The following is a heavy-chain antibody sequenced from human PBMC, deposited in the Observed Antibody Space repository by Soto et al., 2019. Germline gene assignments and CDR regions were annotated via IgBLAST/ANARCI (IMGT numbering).Heavy chain of an antibody. D-gene: IGHD3-3*01. CDR2: IWYDGSNK. CDR3: ARDPRATIFGVVIHRRTYYFDY. CDR1: GFTFSSYG. J-gene: IGHJ4*02. V-gene: IGHV3-33*01. Sequence: GGSLRLSCAASGFTFSSYGMHWVRQAPGKGLEWVAVIWYDGSNKYYADSVKGRFTISRDNSKNTLYLQMNSLRAEDTAVYYCARDPRATIFGVVIHRRTYYFDYWGQGTLVTVSS.